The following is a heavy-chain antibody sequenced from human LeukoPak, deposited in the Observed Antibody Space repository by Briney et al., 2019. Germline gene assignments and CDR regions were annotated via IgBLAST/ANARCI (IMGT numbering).Heavy chain of an antibody. CDR2: ISSSSSTI. CDR3: ASPTDYHYYYMDV. CDR1: GFTFSSYS. J-gene: IGHJ6*03. Sequence: GGSLRLSCAASGFTFSSYSMKWVRQAPGKGLEWVSYISSSSSTIYYADSVKGRFTISRDDAKNSLYLQMNSLRAEDTAVYYCASPTDYHYYYMDVWGKGTTVTVSS. V-gene: IGHV3-48*04.